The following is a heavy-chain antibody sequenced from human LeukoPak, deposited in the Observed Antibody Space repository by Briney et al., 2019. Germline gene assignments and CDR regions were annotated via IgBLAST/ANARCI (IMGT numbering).Heavy chain of an antibody. V-gene: IGHV4-59*01. J-gene: IGHJ4*02. CDR3: SVVVPAAPDY. Sequence: SETLSLSCTVSGVSISSYYLNWIRQSPGKGLEWIGYIYYSGSTNFNPSLKSRVTISVDTSKNQFSLKLCSVTAADTAVYYCSVVVPAAPDYWGQGTLVTVSS. CDR1: GVSISSYY. D-gene: IGHD2-2*01. CDR2: IYYSGST.